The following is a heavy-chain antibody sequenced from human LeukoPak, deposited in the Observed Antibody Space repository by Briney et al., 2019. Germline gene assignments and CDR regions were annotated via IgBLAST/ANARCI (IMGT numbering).Heavy chain of an antibody. V-gene: IGHV4-61*02. CDR1: GGSISSGSYY. J-gene: IGHJ6*03. CDR3: ARVAGWSSTSVNPNYYYYYYMDV. CDR2: IYTSGST. Sequence: SETLSLTCTVSGGSISSGSYYWSWIRQPAGKGLEWIGRIYTSGSTNYNPSLKSRVTIPVDTSKNQFSLKLSSVTAADTAVYYCARVAGWSSTSVNPNYYYYYYMDVWGKGTTVTVSS. D-gene: IGHD2-2*01.